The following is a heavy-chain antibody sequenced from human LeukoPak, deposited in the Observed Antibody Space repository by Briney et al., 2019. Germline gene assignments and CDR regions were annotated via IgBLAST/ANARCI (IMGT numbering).Heavy chain of an antibody. J-gene: IGHJ4*02. V-gene: IGHV4-39*01. CDR3: NALMIVVAIVTDY. Sequence: SSETLSLTCTVSGGSISSSSYYWGWIRQPPGKGLEWIGSIYYSGSTYYNPSLKSRVTISVDTSKNQFSLKLSSVTAADTAVYYCNALMIVVAIVTDYWGQGTLVTVSS. CDR1: GGSISSSSYY. D-gene: IGHD3-22*01. CDR2: IYYSGST.